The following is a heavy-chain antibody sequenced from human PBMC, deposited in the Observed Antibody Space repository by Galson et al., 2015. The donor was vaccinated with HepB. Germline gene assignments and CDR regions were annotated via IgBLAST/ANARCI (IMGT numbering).Heavy chain of an antibody. V-gene: IGHV3-23*01. J-gene: IGHJ4*02. D-gene: IGHD3-10*01. CDR3: AKDRFPWGVRPTLGDY. Sequence: SLRLSCAASGFTFSSYAMSWVRQAPGKGLEWVSAISGSGGSTYYADSVKGRFTISRDNSKNTLYLQMNSLRAEDTAVYYCAKDRFPWGVRPTLGDYWGQGTLVTVSS. CDR1: GFTFSSYA. CDR2: ISGSGGST.